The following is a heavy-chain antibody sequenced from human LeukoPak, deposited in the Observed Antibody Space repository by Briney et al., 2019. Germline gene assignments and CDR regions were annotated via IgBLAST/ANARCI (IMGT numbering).Heavy chain of an antibody. CDR3: AKDQDSGSYYDY. CDR1: GFTFSSYA. CDR2: ISGSGGST. Sequence: GGSLRLSCAASGFTFSSYAMSWVRQAPGKGLEWVSAISGSGGSTYYPDSVKGRFTISRDNSKNPLYLEMNSLRAEDTGVYYCAKDQDSGSYYDYWGQGTLVTGSS. J-gene: IGHJ4*02. D-gene: IGHD1-26*01. V-gene: IGHV3-23*01.